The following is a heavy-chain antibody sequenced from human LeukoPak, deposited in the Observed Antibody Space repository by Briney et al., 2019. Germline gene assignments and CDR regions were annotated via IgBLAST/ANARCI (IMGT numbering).Heavy chain of an antibody. V-gene: IGHV6-1*01. J-gene: IGHJ4*02. CDR2: TYYRSKWYN. D-gene: IGHD1-14*01. CDR3: ARDPRTPAFDF. Sequence: SQTLSLTCAISGDSVSSNSAAWSWIRQSPSRGLEWLGTTYYRSKWYNDYAVSVKSRITINPDTSKNQFSLQLNSLTPEDTAVYYCARDPRTPAFDFWGQGTLVTVSS. CDR1: GDSVSSNSAA.